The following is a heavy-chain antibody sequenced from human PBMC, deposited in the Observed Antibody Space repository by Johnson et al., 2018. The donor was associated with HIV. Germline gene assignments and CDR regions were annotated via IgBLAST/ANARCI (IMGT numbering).Heavy chain of an antibody. Sequence: VQLVESGGGVVRPGGSLRLSCAASGFTFDDYAMYWVRQAPGTGLAWVSGISWNSGIIGYAASVKGRFTISRDNAKNSLYLQMNRLRGEDTALYHCAKDMSGYDDAFDIWGQGTMVTVSS. CDR1: GFTFDDYA. CDR2: ISWNSGII. V-gene: IGHV3-9*01. D-gene: IGHD5-12*01. J-gene: IGHJ3*02. CDR3: AKDMSGYDDAFDI.